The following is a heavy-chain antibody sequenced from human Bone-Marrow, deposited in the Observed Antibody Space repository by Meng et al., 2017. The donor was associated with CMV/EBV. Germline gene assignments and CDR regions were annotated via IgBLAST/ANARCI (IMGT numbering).Heavy chain of an antibody. J-gene: IGHJ4*02. V-gene: IGHV3-20*04. CDR3: AKTTVVGLFDY. CDR1: GFTFDDYG. Sequence: GESLKISCAASGFTFDDYGMSWVRQAPGKGLEWVSGINWNGGSTGYADSVKGRFTISRDNAKNTLYLQMNSLRAEDTAVYYCAKTTVVGLFDYWGQGTLVTVSS. D-gene: IGHD4-23*01. CDR2: INWNGGST.